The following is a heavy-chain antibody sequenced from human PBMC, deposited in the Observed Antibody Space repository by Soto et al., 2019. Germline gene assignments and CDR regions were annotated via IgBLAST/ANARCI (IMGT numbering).Heavy chain of an antibody. D-gene: IGHD1-26*01. CDR2: ISGSGGST. Sequence: EVQLLESGGGLVQPGGSLRLSCAASGFTFSSYAMRWVRQAPVKGLEWVSAISGSGGSTYYADSVKGRFTISRDNSKNPLYLQMNRLMDEDTAVYYCARRGSGSYYDYWGQGTLVTVSS. CDR3: ARRGSGSYYDY. V-gene: IGHV3-23*01. J-gene: IGHJ4*02. CDR1: GFTFSSYA.